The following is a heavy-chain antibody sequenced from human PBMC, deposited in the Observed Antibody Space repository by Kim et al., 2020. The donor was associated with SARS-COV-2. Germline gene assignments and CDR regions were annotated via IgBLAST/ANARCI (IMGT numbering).Heavy chain of an antibody. Sequence: GESLKISCKGSGYSFTSYWIGWVRQMPGKGLEWMGIIYPGDSDTRYSPSFQGQVTISADKSISTAYLQWSSLKASDTAMYYCARHGAYQLLSRVSVTTAIGAFDIWGQGTMVTVSS. CDR1: GYSFTSYW. J-gene: IGHJ3*02. V-gene: IGHV5-51*01. CDR2: IYPGDSDT. D-gene: IGHD2-2*01. CDR3: ARHGAYQLLSRVSVTTAIGAFDI.